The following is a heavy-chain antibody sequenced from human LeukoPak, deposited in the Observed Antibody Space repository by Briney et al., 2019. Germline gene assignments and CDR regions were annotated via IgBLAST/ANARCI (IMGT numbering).Heavy chain of an antibody. CDR2: ISLDGNKK. D-gene: IGHD3-22*01. V-gene: IGHV3-30*18. CDR1: GFPFSEYA. CDR3: AKKLWAYDSRGFELDS. J-gene: IGHJ4*02. Sequence: GGSLRLSCAASGFPFSEYAMHWVRQAPGKGLEWVTVISLDGNKKLYIDSVKGRFNIYRDNSNNTVYLQMHSVSPEDTAIYYFAKKLWAYDSRGFELDSWGQGTLVTVSS.